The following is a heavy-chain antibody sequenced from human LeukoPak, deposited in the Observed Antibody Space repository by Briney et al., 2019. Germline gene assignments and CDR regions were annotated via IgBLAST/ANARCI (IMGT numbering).Heavy chain of an antibody. J-gene: IGHJ3*01. D-gene: IGHD5-24*01. CDR2: ISPSAITI. V-gene: IGHV3-48*03. CDR1: GFTFSSYE. CDR3: ARDREMGTIRNGFDV. Sequence: GGSLRLSCAASGFTFSSYEMNWVRQAPGKGLEWVSYISPSAITIYYADSVKGRFTISRDSAKNSLYLQMNSLRAEDTALYYCARDREMGTIRNGFDVWGQGTIVSVSS.